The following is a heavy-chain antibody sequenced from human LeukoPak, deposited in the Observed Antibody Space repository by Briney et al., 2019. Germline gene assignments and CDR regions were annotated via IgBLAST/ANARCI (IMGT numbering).Heavy chain of an antibody. CDR3: ARDTGVAIPYYFDY. CDR2: ISAYNGNT. J-gene: IGHJ4*02. CDR1: GYTFTGYY. V-gene: IGHV1-18*04. Sequence: ASVKVSCKASGYTFTGYYMHWVRQAPGQGLEWMGWISAYNGNTNYAQKLQGRVTMTTDTSTSTAYMELRSLRSDDTAVYYCARDTGVAIPYYFDYWGQGTLVTVSS. D-gene: IGHD2-21*01.